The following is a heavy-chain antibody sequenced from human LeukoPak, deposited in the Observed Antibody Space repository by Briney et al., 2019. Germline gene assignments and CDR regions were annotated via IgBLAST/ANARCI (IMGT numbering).Heavy chain of an antibody. J-gene: IGHJ4*02. Sequence: GRSLRLSCAASGFTFSSYSMNWVRQAPGKGLEWVSSISSSSSYIYYADSVKGRFTISRDNAKNSLYLQMNSLRAEDTAVYYCARDRLDSPPGYYYDSSGYPELDYWGQGTLVTVSS. D-gene: IGHD3-22*01. CDR1: GFTFSSYS. CDR2: ISSSSSYI. CDR3: ARDRLDSPPGYYYDSSGYPELDY. V-gene: IGHV3-21*01.